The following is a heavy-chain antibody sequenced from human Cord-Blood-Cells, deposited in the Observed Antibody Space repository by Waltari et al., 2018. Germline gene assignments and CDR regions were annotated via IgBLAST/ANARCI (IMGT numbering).Heavy chain of an antibody. CDR1: GFTFRSYA. CDR2: ISYDGSNK. V-gene: IGHV3-30-3*01. CDR3: AREVYYDFWSGYYYYYYGMDV. J-gene: IGHJ6*02. D-gene: IGHD3-3*01. Sequence: QVQLVESGGGVVQPGRSLRLSCAASGFTFRSYAMHWVRQAPGQGLGRVAVISYDGSNKYYADSVKGRFTISRDNSKNTLYLQMNSLRAEDTAVYYCAREVYYDFWSGYYYYYYGMDVWGQGTTVTVSS.